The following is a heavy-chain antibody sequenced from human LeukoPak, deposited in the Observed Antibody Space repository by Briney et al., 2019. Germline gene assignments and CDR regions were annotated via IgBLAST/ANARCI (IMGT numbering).Heavy chain of an antibody. J-gene: IGHJ4*02. CDR2: ISSSSSTI. D-gene: IGHD5-18*01. V-gene: IGHV3-48*04. Sequence: GGSLRLSCAASGFTFSSYSMNWVRQAPGKGLEWVSYISSSSSTIYYADSVKGRFTISRDNAKNSLYLQMNSLRAEDTAVYYCARARIQQPFACWDWGQGTLVTVSS. CDR3: ARARIQQPFACWD. CDR1: GFTFSSYS.